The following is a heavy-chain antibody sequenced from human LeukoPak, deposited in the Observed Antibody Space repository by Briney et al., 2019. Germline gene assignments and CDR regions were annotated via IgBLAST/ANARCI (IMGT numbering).Heavy chain of an antibody. CDR3: SRPYSSGWSENWFGP. CDR1: GYTFTGYY. J-gene: IGHJ5*02. D-gene: IGHD6-19*01. CDR2: INPDSGGA. Sequence: ASVKVSCKASGYTFTGYYMHWVRQAPGQGLQWMGRINPDSGGANYAQNFQGRVTMTRDTSITTAYMELTRLTSDDTAVYYCSRPYSSGWSENWFGPWGQGTLVTVSS. V-gene: IGHV1-2*06.